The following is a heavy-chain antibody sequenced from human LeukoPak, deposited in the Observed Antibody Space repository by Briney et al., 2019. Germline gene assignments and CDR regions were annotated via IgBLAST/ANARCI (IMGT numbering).Heavy chain of an antibody. CDR3: ARAPAYRYFDL. V-gene: IGHV4-39*07. CDR2: IYYSGST. J-gene: IGHJ2*01. CDR1: GGSISSSSYY. Sequence: PSETLSLTCTVSGGSISSSSYYWGWIRQPPGKGLEWIGSIYYSGSTYYNPSLKSRVTISVDTSKNQFSLKLSSVTAADTAVYYCARAPAYRYFDLWGRGTLVTVSS. D-gene: IGHD3-16*01.